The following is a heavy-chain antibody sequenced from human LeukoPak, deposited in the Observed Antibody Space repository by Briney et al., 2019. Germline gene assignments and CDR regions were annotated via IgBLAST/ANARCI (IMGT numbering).Heavy chain of an antibody. CDR1: GGSISSSSYY. J-gene: IGHJ4*02. V-gene: IGHV4-39*01. D-gene: IGHD6-19*01. Sequence: SETLSLTCTVSGGSISSSSYYWGWLRQPPGKGLEWIGSIYYSGSTYYNSSLKSRVTISVDTSKNQFSLKLSSVTAADTAVYYCARPSGWYGGFDYSGQGTLVTVSS. CDR2: IYYSGST. CDR3: ARPSGWYGGFDY.